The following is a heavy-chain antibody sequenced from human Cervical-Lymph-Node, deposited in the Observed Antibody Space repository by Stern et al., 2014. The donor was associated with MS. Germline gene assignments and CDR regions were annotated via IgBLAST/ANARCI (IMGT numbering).Heavy chain of an antibody. D-gene: IGHD6-19*01. J-gene: IGHJ4*02. Sequence: VQLVESGGGVVQPGRSLRLSCAASGFTFGSHTMHLVRQAPGKGLDWVAVISYDGSNQRYADSVKGRFTISRDNSNNTLYLQMNSLRAEDTAVYYCAKPAVARYFDYWGQGTQVTVSS. CDR3: AKPAVARYFDY. CDR1: GFTFGSHT. CDR2: ISYDGSNQ. V-gene: IGHV3-30-3*02.